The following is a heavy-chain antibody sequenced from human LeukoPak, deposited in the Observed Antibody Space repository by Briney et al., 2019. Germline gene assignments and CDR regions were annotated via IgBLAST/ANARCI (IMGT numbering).Heavy chain of an antibody. CDR3: ARMMTAIDF. CDR1: GFTFSNYA. Sequence: GGSLRLSCAASGFTFSNYAMNWVRQAPGKGLEWVSYISSAGGSIYYADSVKGRFTISRDNAKNSLYLQMNSLRAEDTAVYYCARMMTAIDFWGQGTLVTVSS. J-gene: IGHJ4*02. CDR2: ISSAGGSI. D-gene: IGHD2-21*02. V-gene: IGHV3-48*03.